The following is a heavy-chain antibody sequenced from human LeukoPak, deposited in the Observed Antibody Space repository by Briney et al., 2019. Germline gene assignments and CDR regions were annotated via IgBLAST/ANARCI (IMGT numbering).Heavy chain of an antibody. J-gene: IGHJ4*02. CDR1: GFAFSQFP. CDR3: ARVLLYNAFDY. D-gene: IGHD3-3*01. Sequence: PGGSLRLSCVASGFAFSQFPVHWVRQAPGKRLEWVAFISHDGGNKKYGDSVKGRFTISRDNSKNTVYLQMNSLRAEDTAVYYCARVLLYNAFDYWGQGTLVTVSS. V-gene: IGHV3-30*03. CDR2: ISHDGGNK.